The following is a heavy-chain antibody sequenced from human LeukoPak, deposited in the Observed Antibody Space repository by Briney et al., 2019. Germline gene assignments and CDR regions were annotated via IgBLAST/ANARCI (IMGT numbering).Heavy chain of an antibody. D-gene: IGHD2/OR15-2a*01. Sequence: PGGSLRLSCAASGFTFSSYAMSWVRQAPGKGLEWVSAISGSGGSTYYADSVRGRFTISRDNSKNTLYLQMNSLRAEDTAVYYCAKDQRSMMMLNWFDPWGQGTLVTVSS. J-gene: IGHJ5*02. CDR3: AKDQRSMMMLNWFDP. V-gene: IGHV3-23*01. CDR1: GFTFSSYA. CDR2: ISGSGGST.